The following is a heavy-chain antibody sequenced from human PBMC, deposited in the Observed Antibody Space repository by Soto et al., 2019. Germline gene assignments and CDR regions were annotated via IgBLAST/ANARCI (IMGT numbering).Heavy chain of an antibody. CDR2: IWFDGVKE. CDR3: TRDTLDV. CDR1: GFSFSTYA. Sequence: GGSLRLSCAVSGFSFSTYAMHWVRQAPGKGLEWLAIIWFDGVKEYYAESVRGRFTISIDNSKNTVFLQMDTVGAEDSALYYCTRDTLDVWGQGTTVTVYS. V-gene: IGHV3-33*01. J-gene: IGHJ6*02.